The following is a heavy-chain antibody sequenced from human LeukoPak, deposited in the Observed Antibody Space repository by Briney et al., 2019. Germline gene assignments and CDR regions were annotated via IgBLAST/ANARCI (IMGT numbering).Heavy chain of an antibody. V-gene: IGHV3-11*01. D-gene: IGHD5-18*01. J-gene: IGHJ4*02. Sequence: PGGSLRLSCAASGFTFSDYYMSWNRQAPGKGLEWVSYISSSGSTIYYADSVKGRFTISRDNAKNSLYLQMNSLRAEDTAVYYCAAKGYSYGYVFDYWGQGTLVTVSS. CDR2: ISSSGSTI. CDR3: AAKGYSYGYVFDY. CDR1: GFTFSDYY.